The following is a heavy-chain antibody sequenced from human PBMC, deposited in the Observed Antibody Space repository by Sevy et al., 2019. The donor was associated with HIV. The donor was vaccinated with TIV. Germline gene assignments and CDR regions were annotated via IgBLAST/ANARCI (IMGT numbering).Heavy chain of an antibody. CDR1: GYIFTSYY. J-gene: IGHJ4*02. CDR2: INPSGGST. V-gene: IGHV1-46*01. D-gene: IGHD2-8*01. Sequence: ASVKVYCKASGYIFTSYYIYWVRQAPGRGLEWMGVINPSGGSTNYAQTFQDRVTMTSDTSTSTVYMELSSLRSDDTAVYYCARGGVLMVRNTYFFDYRGQGTLVTVSS. CDR3: ARGGVLMVRNTYFFDY.